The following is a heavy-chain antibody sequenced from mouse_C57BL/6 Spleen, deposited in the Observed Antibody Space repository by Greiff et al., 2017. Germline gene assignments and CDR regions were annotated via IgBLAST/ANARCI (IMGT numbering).Heavy chain of an antibody. J-gene: IGHJ4*01. V-gene: IGHV1-64*01. Sequence: VKLMEPGAELVKPGASVKLSCKASGYTFTSYWMHWVKQRPGQGLEWIGMIHPNSGSTNYNEKFKSKATLTVDKSSSTAYMQLSSLTSEDSAVYYCARDDHEAMDYWGQGTSVTVSS. CDR2: IHPNSGST. CDR3: ARDDHEAMDY. CDR1: GYTFTSYW.